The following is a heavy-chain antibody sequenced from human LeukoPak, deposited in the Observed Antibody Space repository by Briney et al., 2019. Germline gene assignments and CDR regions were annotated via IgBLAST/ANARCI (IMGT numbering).Heavy chain of an antibody. V-gene: IGHV3-30*02. CDR2: IRYDGSNK. CDR1: GFTFSSYS. CDR3: VWFGDSRILY. Sequence: GGSLRLSCAASGFTFSSYSMNWVRQAPGKGLEWVTFIRYDGSNKYYADSVKGRFTISRDNSKNTLYLQMNSLRAEDTAVYYCVWFGDSRILYWGQGTLVTVSS. J-gene: IGHJ4*02. D-gene: IGHD3-10*01.